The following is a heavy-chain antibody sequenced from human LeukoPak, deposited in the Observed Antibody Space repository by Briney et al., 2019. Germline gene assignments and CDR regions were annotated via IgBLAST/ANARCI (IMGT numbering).Heavy chain of an antibody. J-gene: IGHJ1*01. CDR3: AKEVIAVAGSAEYFQH. CDR2: ISGSGGST. Sequence: GGSLRLSCAASGFTFSSYGMSWVRQAPGKGLEWVSAISGSGGSTYYADSVKGRFTISRDNSKNTLYLQMNSLRAEDTAVYYCAKEVIAVAGSAEYFQHWGQGTLVTVSS. V-gene: IGHV3-23*01. D-gene: IGHD6-19*01. CDR1: GFTFSSYG.